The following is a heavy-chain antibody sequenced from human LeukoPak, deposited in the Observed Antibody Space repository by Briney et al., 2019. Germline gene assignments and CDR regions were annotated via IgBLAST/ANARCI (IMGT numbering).Heavy chain of an antibody. CDR2: IYHSGST. CDR3: ARRLVWFGESRT. J-gene: IGHJ5*02. Sequence: SETLSLTCTVSGYSISSGYYWGWIRQPPGKGLEWIGSIYHSGSTYYNPSLKSRVTISVDTSKNQFSLKLSSETAADTAVYYCARRLVWFGESRTWGQGTLVTVSS. D-gene: IGHD3-10*01. CDR1: GYSISSGYY. V-gene: IGHV4-38-2*02.